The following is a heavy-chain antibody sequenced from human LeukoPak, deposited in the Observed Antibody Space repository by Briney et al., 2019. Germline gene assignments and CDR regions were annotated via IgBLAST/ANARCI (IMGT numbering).Heavy chain of an antibody. D-gene: IGHD1-26*01. J-gene: IGHJ6*03. CDR2: IYSDNT. V-gene: IGHV3-66*01. CDR3: ARDPYNGGYGDSYYYYMDV. Sequence: GGSLRLSCTVSGFTVSTNSMSWVRQAPGKGLEWDSFIYSDNTHYSDSVKGRFTISRDNSKNTLYLQMNSLRAEDTAIYYCARDPYNGGYGDSYYYYMDVWGKGTTVTISS. CDR1: GFTVSTNS.